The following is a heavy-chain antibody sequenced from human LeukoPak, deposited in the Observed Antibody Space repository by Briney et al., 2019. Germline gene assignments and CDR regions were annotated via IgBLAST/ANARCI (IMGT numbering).Heavy chain of an antibody. V-gene: IGHV3-23*01. CDR3: AEDLPRHDYGDYYYGMDV. Sequence: AGGSLRLSCAASGFIFRSYAMSWVRQAPGKGLEWVSVISGSGGSTYYADSVKGRFTISRDNSKNTLYLQMNSLRAEDTAVYHCAEDLPRHDYGDYYYGMDVWGQGTTVTVSS. CDR1: GFIFRSYA. CDR2: ISGSGGST. D-gene: IGHD4-17*01. J-gene: IGHJ6*02.